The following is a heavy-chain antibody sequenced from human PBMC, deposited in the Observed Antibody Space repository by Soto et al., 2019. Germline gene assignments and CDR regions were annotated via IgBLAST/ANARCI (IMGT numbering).Heavy chain of an antibody. CDR3: ARGELERPGDYYDGMDV. Sequence: QVQLVQSGAEVKKPGSSVKVSCKASGGTFSSYAISWVRQAPGQGLEWMGGIIPIFGTANYAQKFQGRVTITADESTSTAYMELCSLRSEDTAVYYCARGELERPGDYYDGMDVWGQGTTVTVSS. CDR1: GGTFSSYA. V-gene: IGHV1-69*01. D-gene: IGHD1-1*01. J-gene: IGHJ6*02. CDR2: IIPIFGTA.